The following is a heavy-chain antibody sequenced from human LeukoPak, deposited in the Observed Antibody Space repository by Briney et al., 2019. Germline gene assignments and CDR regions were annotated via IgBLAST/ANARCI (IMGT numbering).Heavy chain of an antibody. CDR2: IYYSGST. V-gene: IGHV4-61*01. CDR3: ARAYYSGSGNYYIYFDF. J-gene: IGHJ4*02. D-gene: IGHD3-10*01. Sequence: PSETLSLTCTVSGGSISSGSYYWSWIRQPPGAGLEWIGYIYYSGSTSYNPSLASRVTISVDTSQNQFSLRLSSVTAADTAVYYCARAYYSGSGNYYIYFDFWGQGTLVTVSS. CDR1: GGSISSGSYY.